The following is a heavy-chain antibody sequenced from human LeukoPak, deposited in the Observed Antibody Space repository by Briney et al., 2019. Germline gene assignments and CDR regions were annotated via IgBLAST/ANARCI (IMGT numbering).Heavy chain of an antibody. Sequence: GESLKISRKGSGYSFTSYWIGWVRQMPGKGLEWMGIIYPGDSDTRYSPSFQGQVTISADKSISTAYLQWSSLKASDTAMYYCARGGYDSSGYYLDKYYFDYWGQGTLVTVSS. CDR3: ARGGYDSSGYYLDKYYFDY. V-gene: IGHV5-51*01. J-gene: IGHJ4*02. D-gene: IGHD3-22*01. CDR1: GYSFTSYW. CDR2: IYPGDSDT.